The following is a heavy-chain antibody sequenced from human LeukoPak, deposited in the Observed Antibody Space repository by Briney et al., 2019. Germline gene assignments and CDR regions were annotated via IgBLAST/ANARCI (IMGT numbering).Heavy chain of an antibody. J-gene: IGHJ2*01. Sequence: PGGSLRLSCAASGFTFSDYYMSWIRQAPGKGLEWVSYISSSGSTIYYADSVKGRFTISRDNAKNSLYLQMNSLRAEDTAVYYCAGDGGTGRLPNWYFDLWGRGTLVTVSS. CDR1: GFTFSDYY. V-gene: IGHV3-11*01. CDR3: AGDGGTGRLPNWYFDL. CDR2: ISSSGSTI. D-gene: IGHD1-1*01.